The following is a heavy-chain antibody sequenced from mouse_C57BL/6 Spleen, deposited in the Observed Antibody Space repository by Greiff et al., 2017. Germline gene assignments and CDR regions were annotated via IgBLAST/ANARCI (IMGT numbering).Heavy chain of an antibody. D-gene: IGHD2-3*01. CDR3: ARYDDGYYPFFAY. CDR1: GFNIKDYY. V-gene: IGHV14-2*01. Sequence: EVQLQESGAELVKPGASVKLSCTASGFNIKDYYMHWVKQRTEQGLEWIGRIEPEDGETKYAPKFQGKATITADTSSNTAYLQLSSLTAEDTAFYYCARYDDGYYPFFAYWGQGTLVTVSA. J-gene: IGHJ3*01. CDR2: IEPEDGET.